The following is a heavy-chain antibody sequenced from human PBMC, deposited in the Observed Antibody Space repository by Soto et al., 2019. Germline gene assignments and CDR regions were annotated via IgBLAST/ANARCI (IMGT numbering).Heavy chain of an antibody. CDR1: GFTVSSHY. Sequence: EVQVVESGGGLVPPGGSLRLSCAASGFTVSSHYMSWVRQAPGKGLEWVSVIFTGGATYYADSVKGRFTISRHSSKNTVYLQVNSLRAEDTAVYYCARDRYSSGWLDAFYIWGQGTMVTVSS. J-gene: IGHJ3*02. CDR2: IFTGGAT. V-gene: IGHV3-53*04. CDR3: ARDRYSSGWLDAFYI. D-gene: IGHD6-19*01.